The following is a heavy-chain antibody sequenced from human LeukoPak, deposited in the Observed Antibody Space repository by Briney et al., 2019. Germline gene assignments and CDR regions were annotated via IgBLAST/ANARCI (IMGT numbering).Heavy chain of an antibody. V-gene: IGHV4-4*07. J-gene: IGHJ6*03. CDR2: IFTSGST. Sequence: SETLSLTCTVSGGSISSYYWSWIRQPAGKGLEWIGRIFTSGSTNYNPSLKSRVTISVDKSKNHFSLKLSSVTAADTAVYYCARDTAIQQNYYYYYTDVWGKGTTVTVSS. D-gene: IGHD5-18*01. CDR1: GGSISSYY. CDR3: ARDTAIQQNYYYYYTDV.